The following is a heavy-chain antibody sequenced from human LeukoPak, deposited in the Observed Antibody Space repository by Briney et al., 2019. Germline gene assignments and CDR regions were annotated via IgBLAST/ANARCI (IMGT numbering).Heavy chain of an antibody. D-gene: IGHD2-8*02. CDR3: VAVVYEDCFDY. Sequence: PGRSLRLSCAASGFIFSDYGMHWVRQAPGKGLEWVAVISYDGSNKYYADSVKGRFTISRDNSQNTLYLQMNSLRAEDTAVYYCVAVVYEDCFDYWGQGTLVTVSS. J-gene: IGHJ4*02. CDR2: ISYDGSNK. V-gene: IGHV3-30*03. CDR1: GFIFSDYG.